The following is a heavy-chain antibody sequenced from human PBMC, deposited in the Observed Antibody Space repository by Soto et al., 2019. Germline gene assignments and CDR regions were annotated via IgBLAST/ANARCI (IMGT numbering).Heavy chain of an antibody. CDR2: IRSKAYGGTT. CDR3: TTGPESGYYNGAYYYYYGMDV. V-gene: IGHV3-49*04. D-gene: IGHD3-3*01. J-gene: IGHJ6*02. Sequence: GASLRLSCTASGFTFGDYAMSWVRQAPGKGLEWVGFIRSKAYGGTTEYAASVKGRFTISRDDSKSIAYLQMNSLKTEDTAVYYCTTGPESGYYNGAYYYYYGMDVWGQGTTVTVSS. CDR1: GFTFGDYA.